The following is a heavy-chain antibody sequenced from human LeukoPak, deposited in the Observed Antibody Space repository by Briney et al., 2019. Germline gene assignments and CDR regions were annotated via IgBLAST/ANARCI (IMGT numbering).Heavy chain of an antibody. V-gene: IGHV1-8*03. D-gene: IGHD2-2*01. J-gene: IGHJ3*02. CDR1: GYTFTGYY. CDR2: VNPNSGNT. Sequence: GASVKVSCKASGYTFTGYYMHWVRQAPGQGLEWMGWVNPNSGNTGYAQKFQGRVTITRNTSISTAYMELSSLRSEDTAVYYCARGGVPAGDAFDIWGQGTMVTVSS. CDR3: ARGGVPAGDAFDI.